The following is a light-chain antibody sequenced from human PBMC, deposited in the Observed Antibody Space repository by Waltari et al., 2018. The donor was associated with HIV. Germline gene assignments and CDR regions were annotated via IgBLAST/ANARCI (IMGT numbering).Light chain of an antibody. J-gene: IGKJ4*01. V-gene: IGKV4-1*01. CDR1: RTLYFNSNNQNY. CDR3: QQYYTIDST. Sequence: IVMTQSPDSLPVSLGERATINCRSSRTLYFNSNNQNYLAWYQQKPGQSPKVLIYWASTRASGVPGRFSGSGSGTDFNITISSLQADDVAVYYCQQYYTIDSTFGGGTKVEIK. CDR2: WAS.